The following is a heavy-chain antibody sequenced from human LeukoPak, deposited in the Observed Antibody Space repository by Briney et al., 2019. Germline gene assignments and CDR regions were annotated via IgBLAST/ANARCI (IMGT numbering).Heavy chain of an antibody. CDR1: GFTFSSYS. D-gene: IGHD4-17*01. J-gene: IGHJ5*02. Sequence: GGSLRLSCAASGFTFSSYSMNWVHQAPGKGLEWVSSISSSSSYIYYADSVKGRFTISRDNAKNSLYLQMNSLRAEDTAVYYCARVRGVTTFDPWGQGTLVTVSS. V-gene: IGHV3-21*01. CDR2: ISSSSSYI. CDR3: ARVRGVTTFDP.